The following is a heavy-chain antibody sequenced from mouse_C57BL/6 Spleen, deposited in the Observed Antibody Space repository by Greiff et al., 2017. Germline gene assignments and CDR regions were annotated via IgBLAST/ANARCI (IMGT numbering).Heavy chain of an antibody. V-gene: IGHV1-15*01. CDR1: GYTFTDYE. CDR3: TDYYGSSYEYFDY. CDR2: IDPETGGT. J-gene: IGHJ2*01. D-gene: IGHD1-1*01. Sequence: QVQLQQSGAELVRPGASVTLSCKASGYTFTDYEMHWVKQTPVHGLVWIGAIDPETGGTAYNQKFKGKAILTADKSSSTAYMELRSLTSEDSAVYYCTDYYGSSYEYFDYWGQGTTLTVSS.